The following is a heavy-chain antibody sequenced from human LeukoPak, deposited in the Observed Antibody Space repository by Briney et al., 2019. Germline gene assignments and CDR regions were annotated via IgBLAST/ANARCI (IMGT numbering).Heavy chain of an antibody. Sequence: ASVKVSCKASGYTFTGYYMHWVRQAPGQGLEWMGWINPNSGGTNCAQKFQGRVTMTRDTSISTAYMELSRLRSDDTAVYYCATTGPGDAFDIWGQGTMVTVSS. CDR1: GYTFTGYY. D-gene: IGHD1-14*01. CDR3: ATTGPGDAFDI. CDR2: INPNSGGT. J-gene: IGHJ3*02. V-gene: IGHV1-2*02.